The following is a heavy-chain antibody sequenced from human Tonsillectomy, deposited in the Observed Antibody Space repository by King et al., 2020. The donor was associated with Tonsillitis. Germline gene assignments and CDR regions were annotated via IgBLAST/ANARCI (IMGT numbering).Heavy chain of an antibody. D-gene: IGHD2-2*01. V-gene: IGHV3-30*01. J-gene: IGHJ6*03. CDR1: GFTFSSYA. CDR2: ISYDGSNK. CDR3: ARDNSQFQLKNYYYYYYMDV. Sequence: VQLVESGGGVVQPGRSLRLSCAASGFTFSSYAMHWVRQAPGKGLEWVAVISYDGSNKYYADSVRGRSTISRDNSKNTLYLQMNSLRAEDTAVYYCARDNSQFQLKNYYYYYYMDVWGKGTTVTVSS.